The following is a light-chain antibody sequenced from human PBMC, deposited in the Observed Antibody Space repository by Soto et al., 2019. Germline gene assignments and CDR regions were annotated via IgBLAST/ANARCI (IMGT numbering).Light chain of an antibody. CDR3: QQYDSYPLT. V-gene: IGKV1-5*03. Sequence: DNQMTQSPSTLSASVGDRVIITCRASQSISSWLAWYQHKPGKAPNLLIYKASTLESGVPSRFSGSGSGTEFTLTVSSLQPDDFATYYCQQYDSYPLTFGGGTKVEIK. J-gene: IGKJ4*01. CDR1: QSISSW. CDR2: KAS.